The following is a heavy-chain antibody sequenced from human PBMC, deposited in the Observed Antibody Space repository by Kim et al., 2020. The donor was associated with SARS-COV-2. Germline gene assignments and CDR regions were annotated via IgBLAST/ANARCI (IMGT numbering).Heavy chain of an antibody. J-gene: IGHJ4*02. V-gene: IGHV1-18*01. CDR3: ARGAYGDVSFDY. D-gene: IGHD4-17*01. Sequence: TKDGQKVQGRVIMTTDTSTSTAYMELWSLGSDDTAMYYCARGAYGDVSFDYWGQGTLVTVSS. CDR2: T.